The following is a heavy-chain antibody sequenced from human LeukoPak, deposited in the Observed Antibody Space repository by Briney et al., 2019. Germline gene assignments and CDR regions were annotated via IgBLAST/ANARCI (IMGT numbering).Heavy chain of an antibody. CDR1: GFTFSSYS. CDR3: ARAPYYYDSSGYYYRPFYYYGMDV. J-gene: IGHJ6*02. CDR2: ISSSSSYI. V-gene: IGHV3-21*01. D-gene: IGHD3-22*01. Sequence: PGGSLRLSCAASGFTFSSYSMNWVRQAPGKGLEWVSSISSSSSYIYYADSVKGRFTTSRDNAKNSLYLQMNSLRAEDTAVYYCARAPYYYDSSGYYYRPFYYYGMDVWGQGTTVTVSS.